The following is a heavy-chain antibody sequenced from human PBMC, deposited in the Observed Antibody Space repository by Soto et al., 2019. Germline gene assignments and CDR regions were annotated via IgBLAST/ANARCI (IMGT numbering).Heavy chain of an antibody. CDR3: ARLERGSSSAADAFDI. Sequence: SETLSLTCTVSGGSISSGGYYWSWIRQHPGKGLEWIGYIYYSGSTYYNPSLKSRVTISVDTSRNQFSLKLSSVTAADTAVYYCARLERGSSSAADAFDIWGQGTMVTVSS. J-gene: IGHJ3*02. D-gene: IGHD6-6*01. V-gene: IGHV4-31*03. CDR2: IYYSGST. CDR1: GGSISSGGYY.